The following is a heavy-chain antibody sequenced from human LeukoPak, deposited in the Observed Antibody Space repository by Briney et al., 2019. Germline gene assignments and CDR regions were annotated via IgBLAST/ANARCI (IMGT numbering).Heavy chain of an antibody. Sequence: GGSLRLSCAASGFTFSSYWMSWVRQAPGKGLEWVANIKQDGSEKYYVDSVKGRFTISRDNAKNSLYLQMNSLRAGDTAVYYCARVSRPDIGYCSSTSCRYFDYWGQGTLVTVSS. J-gene: IGHJ4*02. CDR2: IKQDGSEK. CDR3: ARVSRPDIGYCSSTSCRYFDY. V-gene: IGHV3-7*01. CDR1: GFTFSSYW. D-gene: IGHD2-2*01.